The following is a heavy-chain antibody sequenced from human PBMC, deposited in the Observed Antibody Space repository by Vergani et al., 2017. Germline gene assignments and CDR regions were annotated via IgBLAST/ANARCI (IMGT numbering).Heavy chain of an antibody. CDR3: ARDPTIAAAGY. Sequence: EVQLLESGGGLVQPGRSLRLSCAASGFTFSSYSMNWVRQAPGKGLEWVSYISSSSSYIDYADSVKGRFTISRDNAKNSLYLQMNSLRAEDTAVYYCARDPTIAAAGYWGQGTLVTVSS. CDR1: GFTFSSYS. V-gene: IGHV3-21*05. D-gene: IGHD6-13*01. J-gene: IGHJ4*02. CDR2: ISSSSSYI.